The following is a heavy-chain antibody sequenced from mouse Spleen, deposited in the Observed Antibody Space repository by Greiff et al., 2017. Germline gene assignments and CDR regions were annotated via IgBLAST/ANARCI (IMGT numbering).Heavy chain of an antibody. V-gene: IGHV1-4*01. CDR2: INPSSGYT. D-gene: IGHD1-1*01. CDR3: ASYYGSSYEFAY. Sequence: QVHVKQSGAELARPGASVKMSCKASGYTFTSYTMHWVKQRPGQGLEWIGYINPSSGYTNYNQKFKDKATLTADKSSSTAYMQLSSLTSEDSAVYYCASYYGSSYEFAYWGQGTLVTVSA. CDR1: GYTFTSYT. J-gene: IGHJ3*01.